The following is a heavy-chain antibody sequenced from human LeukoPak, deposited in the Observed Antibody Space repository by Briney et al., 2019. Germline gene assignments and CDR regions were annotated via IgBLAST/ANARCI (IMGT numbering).Heavy chain of an antibody. CDR1: GFTFSSYA. Sequence: GGSLRLSCAASGFTFSSYAMHWVRQAPGKGLVWVSRITSDGSSTSSADSVKGRFTISRDNAKNTVYLQMNSLRVDDTAVYYCARVGNNYGYGYWGQGTLVTVSS. J-gene: IGHJ4*02. CDR2: ITSDGSST. D-gene: IGHD5-18*01. CDR3: ARVGNNYGYGY. V-gene: IGHV3-74*01.